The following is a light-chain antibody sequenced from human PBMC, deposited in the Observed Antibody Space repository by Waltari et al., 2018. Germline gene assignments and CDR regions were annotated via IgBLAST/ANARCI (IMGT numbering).Light chain of an antibody. CDR2: AAS. CDR1: QTISTY. Sequence: DIQMTQSPSSLSASVGDRVTITCRASQTISTYLHWYQQKPGKAPKLLIYAASTLQSGVPSTFSGSGSGTDFTLTISSLRREDFATYYCQQSHSTPRTFGQGTKVEIK. CDR3: QQSHSTPRT. V-gene: IGKV1-39*01. J-gene: IGKJ1*01.